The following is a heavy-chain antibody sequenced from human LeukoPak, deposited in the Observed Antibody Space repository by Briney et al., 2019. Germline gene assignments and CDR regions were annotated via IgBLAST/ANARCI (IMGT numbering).Heavy chain of an antibody. J-gene: IGHJ5*01. CDR2: IRGDGHSA. Sequence: PGGSLRLSCAASGFTFNNYAMNWVRQAPGKGLEWVSGIRGDGHSADYADSVKGRFTVFRDNSENTLYLEMTSLRTEDTAVYYCAKDFFGCNDGNCQHNWFDSWGQGTLVIVSS. V-gene: IGHV3-23*01. CDR1: GFTFNNYA. CDR3: AKDFFGCNDGNCQHNWFDS. D-gene: IGHD2-15*01.